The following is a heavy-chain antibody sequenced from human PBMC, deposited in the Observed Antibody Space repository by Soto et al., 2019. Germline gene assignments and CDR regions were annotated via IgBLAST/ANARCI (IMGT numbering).Heavy chain of an antibody. CDR2: KSSSSSTI. J-gene: IGHJ3*02. D-gene: IGHD3-3*01. CDR1: GFTFSSYS. V-gene: IGHV3-48*01. CDR3: ARERITIFGVVIHDAFYI. Sequence: EVQLVESGGGLVQPGGSLRLSCAASGFTFSSYSMNWVRQAPAKGLEWVSYKSSSSSTIYYADSVKSQFTISRDNAKKSLYLQINSLRAENTAVYYCARERITIFGVVIHDAFYIWGQGTMVTVSS.